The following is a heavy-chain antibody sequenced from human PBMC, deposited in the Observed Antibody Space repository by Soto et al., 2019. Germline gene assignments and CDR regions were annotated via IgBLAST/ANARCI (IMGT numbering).Heavy chain of an antibody. J-gene: IGHJ4*02. Sequence: GASVKVSCKASGGTYNTFAISWVRQAPGQGLEWMGGIIPVLGPAFYAQKFQGRVTITADKSTTTAYLELTSLRSEDTAVYYCVRAAKRYFDYWGQGTLVTAPQ. V-gene: IGHV1-69*10. CDR1: GGTYNTFA. CDR2: IIPVLGPA. CDR3: VRAAKRYFDY.